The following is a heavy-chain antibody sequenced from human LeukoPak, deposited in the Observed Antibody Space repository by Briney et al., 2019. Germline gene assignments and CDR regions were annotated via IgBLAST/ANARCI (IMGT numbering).Heavy chain of an antibody. CDR2: ISDGGGSR. D-gene: IGHD1-14*01. CDR1: GFTFSSSA. V-gene: IGHV3-23*01. J-gene: IGHJ4*02. CDR3: ASTGFGVHDY. Sequence: PGGSLRLSCAASGFTFSSSAMSWVRQAPGKGLEWVSVISDGGGSRYYADSVKGRFLIPRDNSKNTLNLQMNSLRAEDTAIYYCASTGFGVHDYWGQGTLVTVSS.